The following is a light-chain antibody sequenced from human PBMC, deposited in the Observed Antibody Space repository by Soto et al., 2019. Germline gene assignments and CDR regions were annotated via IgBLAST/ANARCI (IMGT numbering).Light chain of an antibody. CDR3: QQYKYWPRT. CDR1: QSVTNN. CDR2: AAS. Sequence: EVVLTQTPGTLSLSHGARATLSCSASQSVTNNIFAWYQHIPSQAPRLLIYAASTRATGIPARFSGSGSGTEFSLTISSLQSEDFAVYCCQQYKYWPRTFGQGTKVDIK. J-gene: IGKJ1*01. V-gene: IGKV3-15*01.